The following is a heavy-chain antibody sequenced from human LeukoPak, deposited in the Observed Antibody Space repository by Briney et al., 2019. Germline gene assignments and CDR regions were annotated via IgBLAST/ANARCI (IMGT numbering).Heavy chain of an antibody. CDR3: ARDRRTTVVTLEYTADY. J-gene: IGHJ4*02. CDR1: GYTFTSYG. CDR2: ISPYNGNT. D-gene: IGHD4-23*01. V-gene: IGHV1-18*01. Sequence: ASVKVSCKASGYTFTSYGISWVRQAPGQGLEWMGWISPYNGNTNYAQNLQGRVTMTTETSTTTAYMELRRLRSDDTAVYYCARDRRTTVVTLEYTADYWGQGTLVTVSS.